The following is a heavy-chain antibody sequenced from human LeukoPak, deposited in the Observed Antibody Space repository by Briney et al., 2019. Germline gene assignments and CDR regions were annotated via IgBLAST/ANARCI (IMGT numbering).Heavy chain of an antibody. CDR1: GGSFSGYY. Sequence: SETLSLTCAVYGGSFSGYYWSWIRQPPGKGLEWIGEINHSGSTNYNPSLKSRVTISVDTSKNQFSLKPSSVTAADTAVYYCAREGLRGSWGQGTLVTVSS. D-gene: IGHD4-23*01. CDR3: AREGLRGS. V-gene: IGHV4-34*01. CDR2: INHSGST. J-gene: IGHJ5*02.